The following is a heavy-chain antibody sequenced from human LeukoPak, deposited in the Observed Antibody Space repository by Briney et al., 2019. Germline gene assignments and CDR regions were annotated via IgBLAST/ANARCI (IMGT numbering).Heavy chain of an antibody. V-gene: IGHV4-61*05. CDR3: ASSIVGASPGQH. J-gene: IGHJ1*01. Sequence: SETLSLTRTVSGDSISSSPYYWGWIRQPPGKGLEWIGYVYYSGNTNYNPSLKSRVTISVDTSRNQFSLKLSSVTAADTAVYYCASSIVGASPGQHWGQGTLVTVSS. D-gene: IGHD1-26*01. CDR1: GDSISSSPYY. CDR2: VYYSGNT.